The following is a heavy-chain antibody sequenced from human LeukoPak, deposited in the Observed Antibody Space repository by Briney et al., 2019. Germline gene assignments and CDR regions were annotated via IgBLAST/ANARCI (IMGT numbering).Heavy chain of an antibody. Sequence: SETLSLTCAVYGGSFSGYYWSWIRQPPGKGLEWIGEINHSGSTNYNPSLKSRVTISVDTSKNQFSLKLCSVTAADTAVYYCARAAPLGYCSSTSCYGVDYWGQGTLVTVSS. CDR1: GGSFSGYY. J-gene: IGHJ4*02. D-gene: IGHD2-2*01. CDR2: INHSGST. CDR3: ARAAPLGYCSSTSCYGVDY. V-gene: IGHV4-34*01.